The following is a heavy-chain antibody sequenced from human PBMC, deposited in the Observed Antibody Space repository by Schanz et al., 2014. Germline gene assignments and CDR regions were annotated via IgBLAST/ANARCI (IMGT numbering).Heavy chain of an antibody. J-gene: IGHJ4*01. V-gene: IGHV3-30*03. CDR1: GFTFSVYG. CDR2: ISYDGSNK. D-gene: IGHD6-13*01. Sequence: QVQLLQFGGGVVQPGRSLRLSCAASGFTFSVYGMHWVRQAPGKGPEWVAVISYDGSNKYYADSVKGRFTISRDNSKNTLYLQMNSLRAEDTAVYYCAREQIMAAAGLVDYWGHGTLVTVSS. CDR3: AREQIMAAAGLVDY.